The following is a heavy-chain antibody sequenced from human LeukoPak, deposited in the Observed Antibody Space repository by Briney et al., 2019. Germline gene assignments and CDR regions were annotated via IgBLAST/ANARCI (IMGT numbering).Heavy chain of an antibody. Sequence: GGSLRLSCATSGFTFSGYGMHWVRQAPGKGLEWVSSISSSSSYIYYADSVKGRFTISRDNAKNSLYLQMNSLRAEDTAVYYCARVQNDYSGTYTDAFDIWGQGTMVTVSS. V-gene: IGHV3-21*01. CDR3: ARVQNDYSGTYTDAFDI. CDR2: ISSSSSYI. CDR1: GFTFSGYG. D-gene: IGHD1-26*01. J-gene: IGHJ3*02.